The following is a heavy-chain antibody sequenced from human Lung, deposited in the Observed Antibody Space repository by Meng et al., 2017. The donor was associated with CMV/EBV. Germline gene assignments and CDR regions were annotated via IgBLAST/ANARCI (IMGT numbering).Heavy chain of an antibody. CDR3: ALFTRSWFDP. CDR1: GFSLSTSEVG. CDR2: IYWDDDK. D-gene: IGHD2-2*01. V-gene: IGHV2-5*02. J-gene: IGHJ5*02. Sequence: QFTWKGSGLPPVKPTQTLTLTCTFSGFSLSTSEVGVGWIRQPPGKALEWLAVIYWDDDKRYSPSLKSRLTITKDTSKNQVVLTLTNMDPVDTATYYCALFTRSWFDPWGQGTLVTVSS.